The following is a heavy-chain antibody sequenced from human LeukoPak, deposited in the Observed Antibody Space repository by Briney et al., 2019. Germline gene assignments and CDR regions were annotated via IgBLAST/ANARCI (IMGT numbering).Heavy chain of an antibody. D-gene: IGHD1-1*01. CDR1: GFTFSSYA. Sequence: GGSLRLSCAASGFTFSSYAMSWVRQAPGKGLEWVSYISSSSSTIYYADSVKGRFTISRDNAKNSLYLQMNSLRDEDTAVYYCARGIQLERPDAFDIWGQGTMVTVSS. J-gene: IGHJ3*02. CDR3: ARGIQLERPDAFDI. CDR2: ISSSSSTI. V-gene: IGHV3-48*02.